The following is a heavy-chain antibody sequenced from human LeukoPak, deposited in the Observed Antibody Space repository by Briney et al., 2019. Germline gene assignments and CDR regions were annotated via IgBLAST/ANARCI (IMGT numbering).Heavy chain of an antibody. V-gene: IGHV4-61*02. J-gene: IGHJ3*02. D-gene: IGHD3-10*01. CDR1: GGSVSSGNYY. Sequence: SETLSLTCTVSGGSVSSGNYYWPWIRQPAGKGLEWIGRIYTSGSTNYNPSLKSRVTMSVDTSKNQFSLKLSSVTAADTAVYYCARTRSSLFDIWGQGTMVTVSS. CDR3: ARTRSSLFDI. CDR2: IYTSGST.